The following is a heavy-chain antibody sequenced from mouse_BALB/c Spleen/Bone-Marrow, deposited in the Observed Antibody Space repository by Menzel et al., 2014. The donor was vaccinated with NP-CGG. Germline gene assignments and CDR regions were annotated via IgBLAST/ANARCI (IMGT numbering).Heavy chain of an antibody. V-gene: IGHV1S127*01. CDR1: GYTSTSYW. D-gene: IGHD2-14*01. J-gene: IGHJ3*01. CDR3: TNLGTY. Sequence: QVHVKQSGAELVKPGASVKMSCKASGYTSTSYWMHWVQQRPGQGLEWIGAIDPSDNYTHYNQESKGKATLTVDTSSSTAYMQLSSLTSEDSAVYYCTNLGTYGGQGTLVTVSA. CDR2: IDPSDNYT.